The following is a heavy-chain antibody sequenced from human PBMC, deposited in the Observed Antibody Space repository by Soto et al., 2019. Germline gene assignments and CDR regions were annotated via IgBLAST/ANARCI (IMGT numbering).Heavy chain of an antibody. CDR1: GFTFSIYA. CDR2: ISGSGGST. D-gene: IGHD6-19*01. Sequence: PGGSMRLCCAASGFTFSIYAMNWVRQAPGKGLEWVSAISGSGGSTYYADSVKGRFTISRDNSKNTLYLQMNSLRAEDTAVYYCAKAVWLQPDDAFDIWGQGTMVTVSS. CDR3: AKAVWLQPDDAFDI. J-gene: IGHJ3*02. V-gene: IGHV3-23*01.